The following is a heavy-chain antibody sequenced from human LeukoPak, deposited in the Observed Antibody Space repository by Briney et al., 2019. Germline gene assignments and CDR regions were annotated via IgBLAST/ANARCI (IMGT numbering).Heavy chain of an antibody. V-gene: IGHV1-2*02. D-gene: IGHD1-26*01. CDR2: INPNSGGT. CDR1: GYTFTGYY. J-gene: IGHJ4*02. CDR3: AVLPDGEVGEFDY. Sequence: ASVKVSCKASGYTFTGYYMHWVRQAPGQGLEWMGWINPNSGGTNYAQKFQGRVTMTRDTSISTAYMELSRLRSDDTAVYYCAVLPDGEVGEFDYWGRGTLVTVSS.